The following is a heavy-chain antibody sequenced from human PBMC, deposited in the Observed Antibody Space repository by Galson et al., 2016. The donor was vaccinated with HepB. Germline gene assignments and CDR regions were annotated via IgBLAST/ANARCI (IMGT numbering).Heavy chain of an antibody. CDR2: DSMDGRRK. Sequence: SLRLSCAASGFTFSGYGMHWVRQAPGKGLEWLAADSMDGRRKFYADSVKGRFTISRDNSKNTLYLQMNSLRAEDTAVYYCAREELIAAPTIDYWGQGTLVTVSS. CDR3: AREELIAAPTIDY. J-gene: IGHJ4*02. CDR1: GFTFSGYG. V-gene: IGHV3-30*03. D-gene: IGHD6-6*01.